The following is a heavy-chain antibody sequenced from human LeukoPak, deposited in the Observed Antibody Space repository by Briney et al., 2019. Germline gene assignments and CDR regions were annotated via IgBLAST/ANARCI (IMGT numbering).Heavy chain of an antibody. D-gene: IGHD3-22*01. Sequence: GGSLRLSCAASGFTFSSYGMHWVRQAPGKGLEWVAFIRYDGSNKYYADSVKGRFTISRDNSKHTLYLQMNSLRAEDTAVYYCAKDHYYDSSGYYFYFDYWGQGTLVTVSS. CDR1: GFTFSSYG. CDR3: AKDHYYDSSGYYFYFDY. V-gene: IGHV3-30*02. CDR2: IRYDGSNK. J-gene: IGHJ4*02.